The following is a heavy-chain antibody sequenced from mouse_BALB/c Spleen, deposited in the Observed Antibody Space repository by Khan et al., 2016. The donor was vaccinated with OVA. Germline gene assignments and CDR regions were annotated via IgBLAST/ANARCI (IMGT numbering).Heavy chain of an antibody. V-gene: IGHV2-6-7*01. Sequence: VELVESGPGLVAPSQSLSITCTVSGFSLTGYGVNWVRQPPGKGLEWLGMIWGDGSTDYNSVLKSRLNISKDNSKSQVFLKMNSLQTDDTARYYWARVTTVVDAMDYWGQGSSGTVSS. CDR1: GFSLTGYG. CDR2: IWGDGST. D-gene: IGHD1-1*01. CDR3: ARVTTVVDAMDY. J-gene: IGHJ4*01.